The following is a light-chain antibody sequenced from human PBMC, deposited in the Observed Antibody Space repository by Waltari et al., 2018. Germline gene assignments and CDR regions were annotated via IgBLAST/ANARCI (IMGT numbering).Light chain of an antibody. CDR2: KNV. CDR1: SSNIGAGHD. Sequence: HSVLTQPPSVSGAPGQRVTISCTGSSSNIGAGHDVHWYQQLPGRAPRLLITKNVSRPSGVPDRISGSNSGTSASLVITGLQAEDEAEFYCQSYDDSLSGYVFGGGTKLTVL. J-gene: IGLJ3*02. V-gene: IGLV1-40*01. CDR3: QSYDDSLSGYV.